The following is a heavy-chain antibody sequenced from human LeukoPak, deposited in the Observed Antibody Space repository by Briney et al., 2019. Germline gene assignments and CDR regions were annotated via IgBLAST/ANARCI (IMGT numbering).Heavy chain of an antibody. Sequence: PSETLSLTCTVSGGSISSSSYNWAWIRQPPGKGLEWIGSLYYRGTTYYNPSLKSRVTISVDTSRNQFSLRLSSATAADTAIYYCARYAGRDAHFDYWGQGTLVTVSP. CDR3: ARYAGRDAHFDY. CDR2: LYYRGTT. J-gene: IGHJ4*02. CDR1: GGSISSSSYN. D-gene: IGHD2-2*01. V-gene: IGHV4-39*07.